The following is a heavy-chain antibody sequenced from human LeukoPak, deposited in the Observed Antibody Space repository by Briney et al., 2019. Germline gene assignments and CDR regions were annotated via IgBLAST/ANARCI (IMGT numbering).Heavy chain of an antibody. CDR3: AREIIQLPGYFDY. CDR1: GFTVSSNY. Sequence: GGSLRLSCAASGFTVSSNYMSWVCQAPGKGLEWVSVIYSGGSTYYADSVKGRFTISRDSSKNTLYLQMNSLRAEDTAVYYCAREIIQLPGYFDYWGQGTLVTVSS. V-gene: IGHV3-53*01. J-gene: IGHJ4*02. CDR2: IYSGGST. D-gene: IGHD5-18*01.